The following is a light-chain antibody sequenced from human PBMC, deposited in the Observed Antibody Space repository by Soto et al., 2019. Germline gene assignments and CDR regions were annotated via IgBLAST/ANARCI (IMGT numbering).Light chain of an antibody. V-gene: IGLV2-14*01. J-gene: IGLJ1*01. Sequence: LTQPASVSWSPGQSITIPCTGTSSDVGGYNYVSWYQQHPGKAPKLMIYAVTDRPSGVSSRFSGSKSGNTASLTVSGLQAEDEADYYCSSYTSSSTLFGTGTKGTVL. CDR2: AVT. CDR1: SSDVGGYNY. CDR3: SSYTSSSTL.